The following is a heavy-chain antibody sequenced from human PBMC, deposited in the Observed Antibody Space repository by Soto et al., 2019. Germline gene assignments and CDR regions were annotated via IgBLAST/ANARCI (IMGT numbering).Heavy chain of an antibody. D-gene: IGHD3-10*01. CDR2: IYYSGGT. Sequence: WTWIRHHPGKGLEWIGYIYYSGGTYYNPSLESRVTMSVDTSKNQFSLKLNSVTAADTAVYYCARAMVRGVLHYWGQGTLVTVSS. CDR3: ARAMVRGVLHY. V-gene: IGHV4-31*02. J-gene: IGHJ4*02.